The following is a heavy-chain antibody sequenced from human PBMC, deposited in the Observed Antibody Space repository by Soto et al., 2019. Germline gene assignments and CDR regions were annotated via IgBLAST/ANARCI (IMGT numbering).Heavy chain of an antibody. CDR2: ISGSGGST. CDR1: GFTFGSYA. D-gene: IGHD3-9*01. Sequence: PGGSLRLSCAASGFTFGSYAMSWVRQAPGKGLEWVSAISGSGGSTYYADSVKGRFTISRDNSKNTLYLQMNSLRAEDTAVYYCAKDVATLRYFDWLLEGSHFDYWGQGTLVTVSS. V-gene: IGHV3-23*01. CDR3: AKDVATLRYFDWLLEGSHFDY. J-gene: IGHJ4*02.